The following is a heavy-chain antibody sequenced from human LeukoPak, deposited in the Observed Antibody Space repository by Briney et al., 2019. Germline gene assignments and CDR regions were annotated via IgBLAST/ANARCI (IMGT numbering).Heavy chain of an antibody. CDR1: GFTFKSYT. J-gene: IGHJ6*02. V-gene: IGHV3-21*01. Sequence: XXSLRLSCAASGFTFKSYTMNWVRQAXGKGLEWVSSITSSLSYISYADSVKGRFTISRDNAKNSLSLQMNSLRAEDTAVYYCARDFGRTSDWQPRLYYGMDVWGQGTTVTVSS. CDR3: ARDFGRTSDWQPRLYYGMDV. D-gene: IGHD2-2*01. CDR2: ITSSLSYI.